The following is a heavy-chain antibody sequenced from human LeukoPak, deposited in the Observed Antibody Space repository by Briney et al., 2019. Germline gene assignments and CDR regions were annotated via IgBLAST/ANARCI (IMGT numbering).Heavy chain of an antibody. Sequence: GGSLRLSCVGSEFTFSSYGMHWVRQAPGKGLEWVAFIRYDGSNKYYTDSVKGRFTISRDNSKNTVFLPMDSLRVEDTAVYYCAKVAYWGQGTLVTVSS. CDR3: AKVAY. V-gene: IGHV3-30*02. D-gene: IGHD5-12*01. CDR2: IRYDGSNK. CDR1: EFTFSSYG. J-gene: IGHJ4*02.